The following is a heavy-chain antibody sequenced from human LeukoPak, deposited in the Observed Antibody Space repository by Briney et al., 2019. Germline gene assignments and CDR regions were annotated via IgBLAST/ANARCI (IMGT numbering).Heavy chain of an antibody. J-gene: IGHJ6*03. CDR2: ISAYNGNT. Sequence: ASVKVSCKASGYTFTSYGISWVRQAPGQGLEWMGWISAYNGNTNYAQKLQGRVTMTTDTSTSTAYMELSSLRSEDTAVYYCARGNGDYIYYYYYYYMDVWGKGTTVTISS. D-gene: IGHD4-17*01. CDR1: GYTFTSYG. V-gene: IGHV1-18*01. CDR3: ARGNGDYIYYYYYYYMDV.